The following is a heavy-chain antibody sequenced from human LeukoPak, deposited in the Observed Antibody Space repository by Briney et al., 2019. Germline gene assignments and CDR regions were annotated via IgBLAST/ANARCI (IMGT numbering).Heavy chain of an antibody. J-gene: IGHJ4*02. CDR3: ARETYYYGSGSYLIDY. CDR1: CGSISSYY. Sequence: SETLSLTCTVSCGSISSYYWSWIRQPAGKGLEWIGRIYTSGSTNYNPSLKSRVTMSVDTSKNQFSLKLSSVTAADTAVYYCARETYYYGSGSYLIDYWGQGTLVTVSS. V-gene: IGHV4-4*07. D-gene: IGHD3-10*01. CDR2: IYTSGST.